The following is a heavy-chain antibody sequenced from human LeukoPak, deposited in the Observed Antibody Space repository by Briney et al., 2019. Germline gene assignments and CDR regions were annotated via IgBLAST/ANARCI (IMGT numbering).Heavy chain of an antibody. CDR1: GDSVSGLSFY. CDR2: IQYSGST. J-gene: IGHJ4*02. V-gene: IGHV4-61*01. D-gene: IGHD3-22*01. Sequence: PSETLSLTCTVSGDSVSGLSFYWSWIRQPPGKGLQYIGYIQYSGSTNYNASLQSRVTISVDTSNNQFSLKLSSVTAADTAVYYCARYYDRSGYWSTPHFDYWGQGTLVTVSS. CDR3: ARYYDRSGYWSTPHFDY.